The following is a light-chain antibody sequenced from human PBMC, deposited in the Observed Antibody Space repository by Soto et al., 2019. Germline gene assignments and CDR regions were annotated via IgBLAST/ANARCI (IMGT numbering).Light chain of an antibody. V-gene: IGKV1-5*03. Sequence: DSQMTQYPSTLSASVGDRVTITCRASQSISSWLAWYQQKPGKAPKLLISKASTLHSGVPPRFSGSGSGTEFTLTISSLQPDDFAIYYCQQYESYPMTFVGGTKVEIK. CDR3: QQYESYPMT. CDR1: QSISSW. J-gene: IGKJ4*01. CDR2: KAS.